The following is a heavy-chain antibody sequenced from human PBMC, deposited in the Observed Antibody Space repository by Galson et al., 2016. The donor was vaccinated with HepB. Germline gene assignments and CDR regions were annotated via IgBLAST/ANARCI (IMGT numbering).Heavy chain of an antibody. CDR1: GFSFSTYN. D-gene: IGHD3-10*01. Sequence: SLRLSCAASGFSFSTYNMNWVRQAPGKGLEWLSYIGSSGSPIYYADSVKGRFTVSRDNAKNSLYLQMNGLRDEDTAVYYCARDYYRPGSYSFDYWGQGILVTVSS. J-gene: IGHJ4*02. CDR3: ARDYYRPGSYSFDY. V-gene: IGHV3-48*02. CDR2: IGSSGSPI.